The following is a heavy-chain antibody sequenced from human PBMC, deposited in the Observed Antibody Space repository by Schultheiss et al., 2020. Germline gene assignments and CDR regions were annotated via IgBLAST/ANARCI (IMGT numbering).Heavy chain of an antibody. J-gene: IGHJ3*02. CDR2: IYYSGST. V-gene: IGHV4-59*12. D-gene: IGHD3-22*01. Sequence: SETLSLTCTVSGGSISSYYWSWIRQPPGKGLEWIGYIYYSGSTNYNPSLKSRVTISVDTSKNQFSLKLSSVTAADTAVYYCARDGAASYYYDSSGPGAFDIWGQGTMVTVSS. CDR1: GGSISSYY. CDR3: ARDGAASYYYDSSGPGAFDI.